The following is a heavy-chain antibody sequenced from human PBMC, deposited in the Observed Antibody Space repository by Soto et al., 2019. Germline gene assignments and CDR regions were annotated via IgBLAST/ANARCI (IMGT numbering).Heavy chain of an antibody. D-gene: IGHD6-19*01. CDR3: VREASGWYSRGSFDF. Sequence: GGALRHSCAASGFSFSNYAMNWVRQAPGQGVEGVSVISGSGGSASYADSVQGRFTISRDNSNNTLYLQMNSLRAEDTAIYSCVREASGWYSRGSFDFWGRGTMVTVSS. J-gene: IGHJ3*01. CDR1: GFSFSNYA. V-gene: IGHV3-23*01. CDR2: ISGSGGSA.